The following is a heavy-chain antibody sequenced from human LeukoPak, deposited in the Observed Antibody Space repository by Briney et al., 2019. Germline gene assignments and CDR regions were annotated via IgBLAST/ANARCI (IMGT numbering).Heavy chain of an antibody. J-gene: IGHJ4*02. Sequence: PGGSLRLSCAVSGFPLSSYSINWVRQAPGKGLEWVSYISSSSITIYYADSVKGRFTISRDNAKNSLYLQMDSLRAEDTAVYFCATDRNRHFDYWDQGTLVTVSS. CDR3: ATDRNRHFDY. D-gene: IGHD1-14*01. CDR2: ISSSSITI. CDR1: GFPLSSYS. V-gene: IGHV3-48*04.